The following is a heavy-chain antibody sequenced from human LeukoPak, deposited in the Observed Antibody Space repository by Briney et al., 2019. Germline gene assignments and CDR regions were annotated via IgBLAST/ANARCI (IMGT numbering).Heavy chain of an antibody. J-gene: IGHJ4*02. D-gene: IGHD3-10*01. V-gene: IGHV3-30*15. CDR1: GFTFTSYP. CDR3: AREAYYGSGRSRQPSPV. CDR2: ISKDGSDE. Sequence: GGSLRLSCAASGFTFTSYPLYWVRQPPGKGLEWVALISKDGSDEDYADSVEGRFTISRDNSRDTLFLQMSGLRVDDTAVYYCAREAYYGSGRSRQPSPVWGQGTSVTVSS.